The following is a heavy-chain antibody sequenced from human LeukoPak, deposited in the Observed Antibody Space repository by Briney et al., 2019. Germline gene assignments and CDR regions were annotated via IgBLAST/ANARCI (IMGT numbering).Heavy chain of an antibody. CDR1: GGSFSGYY. CDR2: IYYSGST. D-gene: IGHD2-2*01. J-gene: IGHJ6*02. Sequence: NPSETLSLTCAVYGGSFSGYYWSWIRQPPGKGLEWIGYIYYSGSTNYNPSLKSRVTISVDTSKNQFSLKLSSVTAADTAVYYCARHGRDCSSTSCYWGVYYYYYGMDVWGQGTTVTVSS. CDR3: ARHGRDCSSTSCYWGVYYYYYGMDV. V-gene: IGHV4-59*08.